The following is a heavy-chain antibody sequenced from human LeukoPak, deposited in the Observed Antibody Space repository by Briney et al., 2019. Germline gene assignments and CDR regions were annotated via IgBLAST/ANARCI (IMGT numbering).Heavy chain of an antibody. CDR1: GFTFSSYA. D-gene: IGHD6-13*01. V-gene: IGHV3-64*01. J-gene: IGHJ4*02. CDR2: ISSNGGST. Sequence: GGSLRLSCAASGFTFSSYAMHWVRQAPGKGLEYVSAISSNGGSTYYANSVKGRFTISRDNSKNTLYLQMGSLRAEDMAVYYCARGGAAAFSVWGQGTLVTVSS. CDR3: ARGGAAAFSV.